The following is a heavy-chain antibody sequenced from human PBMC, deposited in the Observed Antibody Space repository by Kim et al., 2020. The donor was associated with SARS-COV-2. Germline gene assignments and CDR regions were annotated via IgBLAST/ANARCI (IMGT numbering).Heavy chain of an antibody. Sequence: SETLSLTCAVSGGSISSSNWWSWVRQPPGKGLEWIGEIYHSGSTNYNPSLKSRVTISVDKSKNQFSLKLSSVTAADTAVYYCAREPLKELYGSGDFDYWAREPWSPSPQ. CDR1: GGSISSSNW. J-gene: IGHJ4*02. CDR3: AREPLKELYGSGDFDY. V-gene: IGHV4-4*02. CDR2: IYHSGST. D-gene: IGHD3-10*01.